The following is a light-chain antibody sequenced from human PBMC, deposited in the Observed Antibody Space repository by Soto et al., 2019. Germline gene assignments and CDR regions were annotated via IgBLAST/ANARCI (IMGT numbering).Light chain of an antibody. CDR3: QHYNRYSPYT. J-gene: IGKJ2*01. CDR2: TAS. Sequence: DIQMTQFPSTLSASIGDRVTITCRASQSISTWLAWYQQKAGKAPKLLIYTASSLETGVPSRFSGSGSGTEFTLTISSLQPDDFATYYCQHYNRYSPYTFGHGTRLEIK. V-gene: IGKV1-5*03. CDR1: QSISTW.